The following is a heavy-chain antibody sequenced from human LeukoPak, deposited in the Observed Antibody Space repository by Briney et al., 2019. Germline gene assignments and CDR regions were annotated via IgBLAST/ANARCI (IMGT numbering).Heavy chain of an antibody. J-gene: IGHJ4*02. CDR1: GGSFSGYY. Sequence: SETLSLTCAVYGGSFSGYYWSWIRQPPGKGLEWIGEINHSGSTNYNPSLKSRVTISVDTSKNQFSPKLSSVTAADTAVYYCARGFDYYGSGSYYNPKSSFDYWGQGTLVTVSS. CDR3: ARGFDYYGSGSYYNPKSSFDY. CDR2: INHSGST. V-gene: IGHV4-34*01. D-gene: IGHD3-10*01.